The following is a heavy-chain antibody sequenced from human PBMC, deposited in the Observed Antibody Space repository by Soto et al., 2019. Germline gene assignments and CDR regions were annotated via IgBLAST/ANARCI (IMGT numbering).Heavy chain of an antibody. V-gene: IGHV3-21*01. J-gene: IGHJ4*02. CDR1: GFTFTGYT. D-gene: IGHD6-6*01. CDR3: GRGGRLLVLGYFDF. CDR2: ISGSSSHI. Sequence: EVQLAESGGGLVKPGGSLRLSCEASGFTFTGYTMNWVRQAPGKGLEWVSSISGSSSHIYYVDSVKGRFTISRDNGKNSLCRQRDSLRVEDQVVYFCGRGGRLLVLGYFDFWGQGILVPVPS.